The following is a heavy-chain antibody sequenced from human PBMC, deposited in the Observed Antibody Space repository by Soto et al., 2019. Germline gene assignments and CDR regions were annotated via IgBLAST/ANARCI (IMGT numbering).Heavy chain of an antibody. D-gene: IGHD6-19*01. CDR2: ISYDGTNK. Sequence: PGGSLRLCCAAPGFMFSAYAMLWVRQAPGKGLEWVAAISYDGTNKYYADSIKGRFTISRDNSANTLFLQVNSLRREDTAMYYRARDPSPYTSGWYGIDFWGHGTLVTVSS. J-gene: IGHJ4*01. CDR3: ARDPSPYTSGWYGIDF. CDR1: GFMFSAYA. V-gene: IGHV3-30*04.